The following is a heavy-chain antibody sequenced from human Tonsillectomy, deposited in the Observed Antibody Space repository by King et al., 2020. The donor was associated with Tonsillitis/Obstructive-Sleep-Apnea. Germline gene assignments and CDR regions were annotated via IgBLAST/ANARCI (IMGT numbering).Heavy chain of an antibody. V-gene: IGHV3-30*04. CDR3: ARRAYAQDSRYSYATLDY. J-gene: IGHJ4*02. D-gene: IGHD5-18*01. CDR2: ISYDGSNK. Sequence: VQLVVSGGGVVQPGRSLRLSCAASGFTFSSYAMHWVRQAPGKGLVWVAVISYDGSNKYYADSVKGRFTISRDNSKNTLYLQMNSRRAEDTAVYYCARRAYAQDSRYSYATLDYWGQGTLVTVSS. CDR1: GFTFSSYA.